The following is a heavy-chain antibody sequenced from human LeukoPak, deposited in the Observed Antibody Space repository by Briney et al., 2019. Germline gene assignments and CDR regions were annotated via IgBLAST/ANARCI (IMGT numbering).Heavy chain of an antibody. CDR3: ARTVTTRAFDI. CDR2: IYYSGST. D-gene: IGHD4-17*01. CDR1: GGSISSYY. V-gene: IGHV4-59*01. Sequence: SETLSLTCTVSGGSISSYYWSWIRQPPGKGLEWIGYIYYSGSTNYNPSLKSRVTISVDTSKNQFSLKLSSMTAADTAVYYCARTVTTRAFDIWGQGTMVTVSS. J-gene: IGHJ3*02.